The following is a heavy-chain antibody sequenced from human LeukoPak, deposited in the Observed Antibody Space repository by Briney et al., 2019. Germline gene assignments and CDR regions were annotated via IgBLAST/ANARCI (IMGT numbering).Heavy chain of an antibody. Sequence: GGSLRLSCAASGFTFSSYMMDWVRQAPGKGLEWVSSINSGSTYTYYTESVKGRFTVSRDNAKNSLFLQMNSLRAEDTAIYYCARSLTTLTYEGYWGQGTLVTVSS. J-gene: IGHJ4*02. CDR1: GFTFSSYM. CDR3: ARSLTTLTYEGY. CDR2: INSGSTYT. D-gene: IGHD1-1*01. V-gene: IGHV3-21*01.